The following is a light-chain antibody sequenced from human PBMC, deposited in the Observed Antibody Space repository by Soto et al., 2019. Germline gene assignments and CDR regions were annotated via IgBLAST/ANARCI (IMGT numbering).Light chain of an antibody. CDR3: QQAASFPIT. CDR1: HSVSSN. Sequence: EILMRQSPATLSVSPGERATLSCRASHSVSSNVAWYQQKPGQAPRLLIHSASTRATGISARFSGSGSGTEFTLTINGLQPEDFATYYCQQAASFPITFGQGTRLEIK. V-gene: IGKV3-15*01. J-gene: IGKJ5*01. CDR2: SAS.